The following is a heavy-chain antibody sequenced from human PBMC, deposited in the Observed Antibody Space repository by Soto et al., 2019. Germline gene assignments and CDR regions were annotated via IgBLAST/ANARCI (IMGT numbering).Heavy chain of an antibody. D-gene: IGHD3-16*01. V-gene: IGHV4-4*02. CDR1: GDSINSTDW. CDR2: IYHGGNI. CDR3: ARDHAYSAYWAFDY. Sequence: QVQLQESGPGLVKPSGTLSLTCAVSGDSINSTDWWNWVRQSPGKGLEWIGDIYHGGNIYYNPSLKSRVTISMDKSKNQFSLNLFYVTAADTAVYYCARDHAYSAYWAFDYGGQGALVTVSS. J-gene: IGHJ4*02.